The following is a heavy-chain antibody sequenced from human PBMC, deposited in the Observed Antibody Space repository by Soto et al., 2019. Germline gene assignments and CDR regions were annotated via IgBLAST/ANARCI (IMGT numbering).Heavy chain of an antibody. CDR3: ATSPGIAAAENEGLYYYYYGMDV. CDR2: FDPEDGET. V-gene: IGHV1-24*01. Sequence: ASVKVSCKVSGYTLTELSMHWVRQAPGKGLEWMGGFDPEDGETIYAQKFQGRVTMTEDTSTDTAYMELSSLRSEDTAVYYCATSPGIAAAENEGLYYYYYGMDVWGQGTTVTVSS. J-gene: IGHJ6*02. D-gene: IGHD6-13*01. CDR1: GYTLTELS.